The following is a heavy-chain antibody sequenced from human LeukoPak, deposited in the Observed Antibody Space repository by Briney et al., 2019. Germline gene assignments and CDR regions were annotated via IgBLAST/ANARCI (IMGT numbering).Heavy chain of an antibody. CDR2: INHSGST. CDR3: ARVIQLWLGAFDY. V-gene: IGHV4-34*01. D-gene: IGHD5-18*01. CDR1: GGSFSGYY. Sequence: PSETLSLTCAVYGGSFSGYYWSWIRQPPGKGLEWIGEINHSGSTNYNPSLKSRVTISVDTSKNQFSLKLSSVTAADTAVYYCARVIQLWLGAFDYWGQGTLVTVSS. J-gene: IGHJ4*02.